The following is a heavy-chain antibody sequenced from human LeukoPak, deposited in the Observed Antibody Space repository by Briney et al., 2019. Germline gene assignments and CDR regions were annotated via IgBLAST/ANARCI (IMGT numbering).Heavy chain of an antibody. Sequence: ASVTVSCKVSGNSLSELSIQWVRQAPGKGLECMGGFDPEEAKMVYAQNFQGRVTMTEDTSTQTAYMELSGLTSDDTAVYYCTTRSGDFWRGLVNWGQGTMVIVSS. D-gene: IGHD3-3*01. CDR3: TTRSGDFWRGLVN. CDR2: FDPEEAKM. CDR1: GNSLSELS. V-gene: IGHV1-24*01. J-gene: IGHJ4*02.